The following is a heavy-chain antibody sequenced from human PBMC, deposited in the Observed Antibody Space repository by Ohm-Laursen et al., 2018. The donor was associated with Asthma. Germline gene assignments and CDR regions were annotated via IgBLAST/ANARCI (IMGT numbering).Heavy chain of an antibody. J-gene: IGHJ6*02. CDR2: VKSKADRGTT. Sequence: SLRLSCAASGFTFSNAWMSWVRQAPGKGLEWVGRVKSKADRGTTDYAAPVKGRFTISRDDSKNTLYLEMNSLKTEDTAVYYCTTASTITYYYYGMDVWGQGTTVTVSS. D-gene: IGHD4-11*01. CDR3: TTASTITYYYYGMDV. CDR1: GFTFSNAW. V-gene: IGHV3-15*01.